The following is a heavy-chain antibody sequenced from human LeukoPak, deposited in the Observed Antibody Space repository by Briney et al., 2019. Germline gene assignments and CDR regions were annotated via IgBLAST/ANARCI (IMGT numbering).Heavy chain of an antibody. J-gene: IGHJ5*02. CDR3: ARGRKRGPPTACWFDP. V-gene: IGHV4-30-4*01. D-gene: IGHD1-1*01. Sequence: SETLSLTCTVSGGSISSGDYYWSWIRHPPGKGLEWIGYIYYSGNTYYNPSLKSRVTVSVDTSKNQFSLKLSSVTAADTAVYYCARGRKRGPPTACWFDPWGQGTLVTVSS. CDR2: IYYSGNT. CDR1: GGSISSGDYY.